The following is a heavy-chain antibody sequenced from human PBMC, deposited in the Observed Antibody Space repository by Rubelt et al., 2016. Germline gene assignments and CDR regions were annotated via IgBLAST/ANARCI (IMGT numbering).Heavy chain of an antibody. CDR2: IWQDGTDK. D-gene: IGHD3-10*01. Sequence: GKGLEWVAVIWQDGTDKYYADSVKGRFTISRDNSENTLYLQMNSLRAEDTAVYYCARQQLRGVIVSGYGMDVWGQGTTVTVSS. CDR3: ARQQLRGVIVSGYGMDV. J-gene: IGHJ6*02. V-gene: IGHV3-33*01.